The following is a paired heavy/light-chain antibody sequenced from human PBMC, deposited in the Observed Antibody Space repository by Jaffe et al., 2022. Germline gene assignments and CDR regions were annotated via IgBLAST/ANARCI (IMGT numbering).Heavy chain of an antibody. D-gene: IGHD3-10*01. CDR3: AKDYGSGSYGFDP. J-gene: IGHJ5*02. CDR2: IRSDGSDK. Sequence: QVQLVESGGGVVQPGGSLRLSCAASSRYGMHWVRQAPGKGLEWVAFIRSDGSDKWYAESVKGRFTVSRDDSKNTLYLQMNSLRVEDTAVYYCAKDYGSGSYGFDPWGQGTLVTVSS. CDR1: SRYG. V-gene: IGHV3-30*02.
Light chain of an antibody. J-gene: IGLJ3*02. CDR1: SSDVGRYNL. CDR3: CSYTSSNSWL. CDR2: EVS. V-gene: IGLV2-23*02. Sequence: QSALTQPASVSGSPGQSIAMSCTGTSSDVGRYNLVSWYQQYPGKAPKLMIFEVSKRPSGVSNRFSGSKTGNTASLTISGLQAEDEADYYCCSYTSSNSWLFGGGTKLTVL.